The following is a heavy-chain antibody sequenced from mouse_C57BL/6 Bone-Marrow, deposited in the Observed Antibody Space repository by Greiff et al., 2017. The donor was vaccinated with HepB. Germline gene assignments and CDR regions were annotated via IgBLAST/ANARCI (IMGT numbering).Heavy chain of an antibody. CDR3: ARDQNL. Sequence: DVKLVESGGGLVKPGGSLKLSCAASGFTFSSYAMSWVRQTPEKRLEWVATISDGGSYTYYPDNVKGRFTISRDNAKNNLYLQMSHLKSEDTAMYYCARDQNLWGQGTLVTVSA. V-gene: IGHV5-4*01. CDR2: ISDGGSYT. CDR1: GFTFSSYA. J-gene: IGHJ3*01.